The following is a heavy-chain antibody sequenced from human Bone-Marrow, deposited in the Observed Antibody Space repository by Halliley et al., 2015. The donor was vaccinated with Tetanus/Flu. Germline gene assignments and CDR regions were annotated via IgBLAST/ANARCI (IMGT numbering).Heavy chain of an antibody. CDR3: AKRSYDSSAYNENYYYGMDV. CDR2: ISHDGSNK. CDR1: GFTFSSHG. Sequence: SLRLSCAASGFTFSSHGMNWVRQAPGKGLEWVAVISHDGSNKYYADSVKGRFTISRNNSKNTLYLQMNSLRNEDTAVYYCAKRSYDSSAYNENYYYGMDVWGQGTTVTVSS. V-gene: IGHV3-30*18. J-gene: IGHJ6*02. D-gene: IGHD3-22*01.